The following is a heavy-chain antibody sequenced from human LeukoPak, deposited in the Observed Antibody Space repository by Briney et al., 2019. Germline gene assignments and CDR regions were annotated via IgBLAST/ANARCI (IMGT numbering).Heavy chain of an antibody. CDR3: ARQTRIVVVPAALDY. CDR1: GFTFSSYA. J-gene: IGHJ4*02. CDR2: ISSNWGST. Sequence: GGSLRLSCAASGFTFSSYALHWVRQAPPQGLGYVSAISSNWGSTYYANSVKCRFTISRDNSKNTLYLQMGSLRAEDMAVYYCARQTRIVVVPAALDYWGQGTLVTVSS. D-gene: IGHD2-2*01. V-gene: IGHV3-64*01.